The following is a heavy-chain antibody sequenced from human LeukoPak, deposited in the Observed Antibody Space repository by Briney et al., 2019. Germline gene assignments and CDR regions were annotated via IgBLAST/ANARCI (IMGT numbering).Heavy chain of an antibody. J-gene: IGHJ4*02. CDR3: ARGPYYYGSGSYYNYLDY. D-gene: IGHD3-10*01. V-gene: IGHV3-74*01. CDR1: GFTFSSYW. Sequence: AGGSLRLSCAASGFTFSSYWMHWVRRAPGKGLVWVSRINSDGSSTSYADSVKGRFTISRDNAKNTLYLQMNSLRAEDTAVYYCARGPYYYGSGSYYNYLDYWGQGTLVTVSS. CDR2: INSDGSST.